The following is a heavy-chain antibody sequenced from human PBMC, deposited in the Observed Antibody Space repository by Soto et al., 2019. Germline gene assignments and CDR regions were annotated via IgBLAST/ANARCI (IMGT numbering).Heavy chain of an antibody. Sequence: PSETLSLTCTVSGASISNYYWSWVRQPPWKGLDWIGYIYNSGGNTGYNPSLSSRVSISVDTSKNQFSLKLSSVTAADTAVYYCARIPTRKELRSFYYGMDVWGQGTTVTV. CDR2: IYNSGGNT. D-gene: IGHD2-15*01. CDR3: ARIPTRKELRSFYYGMDV. V-gene: IGHV4-59*08. J-gene: IGHJ6*02. CDR1: GASISNYY.